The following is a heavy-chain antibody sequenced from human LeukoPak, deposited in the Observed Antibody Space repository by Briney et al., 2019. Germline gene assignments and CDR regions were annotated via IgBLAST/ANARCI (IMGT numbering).Heavy chain of an antibody. Sequence: GGSLSLSCAASGFTFSNYEMNWVRQAPGKGLEWIAYIHSGGTTKYADSVKGRFTISRDNAENSLYLQMNSLRAEDTAVYYCARETIVFDNWGQGTLVAVSS. CDR2: IHSGGTT. CDR3: ARETIVFDN. V-gene: IGHV3-48*03. J-gene: IGHJ4*02. D-gene: IGHD1-26*01. CDR1: GFTFSNYE.